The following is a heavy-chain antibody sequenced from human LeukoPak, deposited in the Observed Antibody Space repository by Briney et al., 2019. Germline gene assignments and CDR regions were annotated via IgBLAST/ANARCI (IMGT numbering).Heavy chain of an antibody. D-gene: IGHD2-15*01. CDR3: ARMDHHGGRDNWFDP. J-gene: IGHJ5*02. V-gene: IGHV1-8*03. CDR1: GYTFTDYS. Sequence: ASVKVSCKASGYTFTDYSMHWVRQAPGQGLEWMGWINPNSGNTGYAQKFQGRVTITRDPSISTAYMELSSLRSEDTAVYYCARMDHHGGRDNWFDPWGQGTLVTVSS. CDR2: INPNSGNT.